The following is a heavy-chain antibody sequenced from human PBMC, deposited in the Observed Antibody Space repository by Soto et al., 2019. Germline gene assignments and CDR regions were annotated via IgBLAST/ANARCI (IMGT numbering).Heavy chain of an antibody. D-gene: IGHD3-3*01. Sequence: PGGSLRLSCAASGFTFSSYAMSWVRQAPGKGLELVSSISGSGGSTYYADSVKGRFTISRDNSKNTLYLQMNSLRAEDTALYYCAKDPLDYDPDNWFDPWGQGTLVTVSS. CDR3: AKDPLDYDPDNWFDP. V-gene: IGHV3-23*01. J-gene: IGHJ5*02. CDR2: ISGSGGST. CDR1: GFTFSSYA.